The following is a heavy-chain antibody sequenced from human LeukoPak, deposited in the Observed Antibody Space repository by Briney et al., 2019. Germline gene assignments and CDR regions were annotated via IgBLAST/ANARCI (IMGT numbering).Heavy chain of an antibody. CDR1: GVSISSTSYY. CDR3: ASDSSGYHYFDY. V-gene: IGHV4-39*07. CDR2: IYYSGSA. Sequence: SETLSLTCAVSGVSISSTSYYWGWLRPPPGKGLEGIGSIYYSGSAYYNLALKSRVTISVNTAKNQFSLKLSSVTAADTAVYYCASDSSGYHYFDYWGQGTLVTVSS. D-gene: IGHD3-22*01. J-gene: IGHJ4*02.